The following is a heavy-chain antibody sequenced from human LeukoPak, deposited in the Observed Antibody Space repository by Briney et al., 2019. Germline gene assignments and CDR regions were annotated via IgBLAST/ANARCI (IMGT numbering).Heavy chain of an antibody. D-gene: IGHD4-17*01. J-gene: IGHJ4*02. CDR1: EFTFSSFW. Sequence: GGSLRLSCAASEFTFSSFWMSWVRQAPGKGLEWVANIKQDGGQIYYLDSVKGRFTVSRDNAKNSLYLQMNSLRAEDTAVYYCARLGARQMLEYWGQGTLVTVSS. V-gene: IGHV3-7*01. CDR3: ARLGARQMLEY. CDR2: IKQDGGQI.